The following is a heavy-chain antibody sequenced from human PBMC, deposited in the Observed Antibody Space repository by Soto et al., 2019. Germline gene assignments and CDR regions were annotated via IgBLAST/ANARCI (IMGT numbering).Heavy chain of an antibody. V-gene: IGHV1-69*06. D-gene: IGHD5-12*01. CDR1: GGTFSSYA. CDR3: ARGEAWNYYYYGMDV. J-gene: IGHJ6*02. Sequence: SVKVSCKASGGTFSSYAISWVRQAPVQGLEWMGGIIPIFGTANYAQKFQGRVTITADKSTSTAYMELSSLRSEDTAVYYCARGEAWNYYYYGMDVWGQGTTVTVSS. CDR2: IIPIFGTA.